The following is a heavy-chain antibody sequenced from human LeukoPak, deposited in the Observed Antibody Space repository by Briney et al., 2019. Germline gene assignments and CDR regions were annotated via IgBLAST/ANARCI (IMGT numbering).Heavy chain of an antibody. J-gene: IGHJ5*02. Sequence: SVKVSCKASGGTFSSYAISWVRQAPGQGLEWMGGIIPIFGTANYAQKFQGRVTITADESTSAAYMELSSLRSEDTAVYYCARDGVAAAEGWFDPWGQGTLVTVSS. V-gene: IGHV1-69*13. D-gene: IGHD6-13*01. CDR3: ARDGVAAAEGWFDP. CDR2: IIPIFGTA. CDR1: GGTFSSYA.